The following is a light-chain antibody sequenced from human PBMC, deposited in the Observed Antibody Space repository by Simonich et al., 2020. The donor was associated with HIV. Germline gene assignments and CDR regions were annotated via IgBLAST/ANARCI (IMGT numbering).Light chain of an antibody. Sequence: DIQLTQSPSFLSASVGDSVTITCRASQGISSYLAWYQQKPGKAPKLLIYAASTLQSWVPSRFSGSGSGTEFTLTVSSLQPEDFATYYCQQLNGYPYTFGQGTKLEIK. CDR1: QGISSY. CDR2: AAS. CDR3: QQLNGYPYT. V-gene: IGKV1-9*01. J-gene: IGKJ2*01.